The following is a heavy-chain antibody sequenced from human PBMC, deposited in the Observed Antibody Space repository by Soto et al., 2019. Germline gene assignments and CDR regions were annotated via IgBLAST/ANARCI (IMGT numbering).Heavy chain of an antibody. CDR1: GFTFSGSA. CDR3: TNPQVYYGMDV. CDR2: IRSKANNYAT. V-gene: IGHV3-73*02. J-gene: IGHJ6*02. Sequence: EVQLVESGGGLVQPGGSRNLSCAAPGFTFSGSAVTWFGRASGKGLGGVGRIRSKANNYATAYAASVQGRFTIFRDDLKNTAYLQMNSLKTEDTAVYYCTNPQVYYGMDVWGQGTTVTVSS.